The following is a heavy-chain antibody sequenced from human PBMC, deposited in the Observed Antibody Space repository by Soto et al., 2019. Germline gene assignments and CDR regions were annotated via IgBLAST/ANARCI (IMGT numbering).Heavy chain of an antibody. CDR2: IYNSGST. Sequence: SETLSLTCTVSGGSISGYYWNWIRQPPGKGLEWIGYIYNSGSTNYNPSLKSRVTISADTSKNLLSLKLSSVTAADTAMYYCARKQSGTMSESWGPGTLVTVSS. CDR1: GGSISGYY. J-gene: IGHJ5*02. D-gene: IGHD1-1*01. CDR3: ARKQSGTMSES. V-gene: IGHV4-59*08.